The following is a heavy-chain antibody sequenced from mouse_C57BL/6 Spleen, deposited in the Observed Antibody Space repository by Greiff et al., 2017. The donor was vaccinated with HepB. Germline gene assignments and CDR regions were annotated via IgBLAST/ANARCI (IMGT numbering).Heavy chain of an antibody. CDR3: ARGRVPFAY. V-gene: IGHV1-69*01. Sequence: QVHVKQPGAELVMPGASVKLSCKASGYTFTSYWMHWVKQRPGQGLEWIGEIDPSDSYTNYNQKFKGKSTLTVDKSSSTAYMQLSSLTSEDSAVYYCARGRVPFAYWGQGTLVTVSA. J-gene: IGHJ3*01. CDR1: GYTFTSYW. CDR2: IDPSDSYT.